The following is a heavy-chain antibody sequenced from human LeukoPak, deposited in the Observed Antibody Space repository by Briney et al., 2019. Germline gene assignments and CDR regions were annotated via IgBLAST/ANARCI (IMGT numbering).Heavy chain of an antibody. CDR2: INHSGST. CDR3: ARAAIVVVPAAPYYYYMDV. D-gene: IGHD2-2*01. Sequence: KPSETLSLTCAVYGGSFSGYYWSWIRQPPGKGLEWIGEINHSGSTNYNPSLKSRVTISADTSKNQFSLKLSSVTAADTAVYYCARAAIVVVPAAPYYYYMDVWGKGTTVTASS. J-gene: IGHJ6*03. CDR1: GGSFSGYY. V-gene: IGHV4-34*01.